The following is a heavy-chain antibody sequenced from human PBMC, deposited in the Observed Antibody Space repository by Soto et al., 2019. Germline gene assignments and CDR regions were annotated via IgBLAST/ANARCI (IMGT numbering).Heavy chain of an antibody. CDR1: GYTLTELS. D-gene: IGHD3-9*01. J-gene: IGHJ3*02. Sequence: ASVKVSCKVSGYTLTELSMHWVRQAPGKGLEWMGGFDPEDGETIYAQKFQGRVTMTEDTSTDTAYMELSSLRSEDTAVYYCATYYDIWGAFDIWGQGTMVTVSS. CDR3: ATYYDIWGAFDI. V-gene: IGHV1-24*01. CDR2: FDPEDGET.